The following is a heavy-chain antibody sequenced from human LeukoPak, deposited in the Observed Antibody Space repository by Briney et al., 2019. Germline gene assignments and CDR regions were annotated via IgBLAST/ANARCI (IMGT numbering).Heavy chain of an antibody. V-gene: IGHV1-46*01. CDR3: ARDHGSAYYRAPRH. CDR1: GYIFTNYY. J-gene: IGHJ4*02. CDR2: INPSGGST. D-gene: IGHD3-10*01. Sequence: GASEKVSCTASGYIFTNYYMHWVRQAPGQGLEWMGTINPSGGSTTNAQKFQGRVTLTRDTSTRTVYMELSSLRSEATAVYYCARDHGSAYYRAPRHWGQGTLVTVSS.